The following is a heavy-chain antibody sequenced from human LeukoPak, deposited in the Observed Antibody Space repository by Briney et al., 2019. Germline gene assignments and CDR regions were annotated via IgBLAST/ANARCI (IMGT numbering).Heavy chain of an antibody. CDR2: MNPNSGGT. V-gene: IGHV1-2*04. Sequence: ASVKVSCKASGYTFTSYDINWVRQATGQGLEWMGWMNPNSGGTNYAQKFQGWVTMTRDTSISTAYMELSRLRSDDTAVYYCARAECGGDCYFGFDYWGQGTLVTVSS. CDR3: ARAECGGDCYFGFDY. J-gene: IGHJ4*02. D-gene: IGHD2-21*02. CDR1: GYTFTSYD.